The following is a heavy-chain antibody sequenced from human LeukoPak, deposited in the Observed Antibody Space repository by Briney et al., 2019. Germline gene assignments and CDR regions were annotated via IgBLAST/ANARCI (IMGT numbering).Heavy chain of an antibody. D-gene: IGHD6-13*01. J-gene: IGHJ6*03. CDR1: GGSFSGYY. CDR3: ARGRRYSSSWYSYYYYMDV. CDR2: INHSGST. V-gene: IGHV4-34*01. Sequence: KTSETLSLTCAVYGGSFSGYYWSWIRQPPGKGLEWIGEINHSGSTNYNPSLKSRVTISVDTSKNQFSLKLSFVTAADTAVYYCARGRRYSSSWYSYYYYMDVWGKGTTVTVSS.